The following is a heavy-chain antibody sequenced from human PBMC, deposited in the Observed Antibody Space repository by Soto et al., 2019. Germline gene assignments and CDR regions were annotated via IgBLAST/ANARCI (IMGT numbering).Heavy chain of an antibody. CDR3: AKFFVETGGSSGWPWTFRY. Sequence: EVQLLESGGGLVQPGRSLRLSCAASGFTFSSYAMSWVRQAPGKGLEWVSAISGSGGTTYYAASVKGRFTISRDNSKNTLFQPMNRLRAEDTAVSYCAKFFVETGGSSGWPWTFRYWGQGTLVTVSS. CDR1: GFTFSSYA. D-gene: IGHD6-25*01. J-gene: IGHJ4*02. V-gene: IGHV3-23*01. CDR2: ISGSGGTT.